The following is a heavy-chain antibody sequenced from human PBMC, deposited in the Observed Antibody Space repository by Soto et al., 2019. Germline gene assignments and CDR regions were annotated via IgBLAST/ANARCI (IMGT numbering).Heavy chain of an antibody. CDR1: GGIFSDYA. D-gene: IGHD3-10*01. CDR2: IIPIFGTT. Sequence: QVQLVQSGAEVRRPGSSVKVSCKTSGGIFSDYALSWVRQAPGQGLEWMGRIIPIFGTTIYAQKFHGRVTITADEPTSTAFMELSSLRSEDTAVYYCARQMNRGVIFDYWGQGTLLTVSS. V-gene: IGHV1-69*01. CDR3: ARQMNRGVIFDY. J-gene: IGHJ4*02.